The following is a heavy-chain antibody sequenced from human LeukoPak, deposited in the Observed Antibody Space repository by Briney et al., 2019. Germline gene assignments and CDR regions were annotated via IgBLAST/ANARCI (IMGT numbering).Heavy chain of an antibody. D-gene: IGHD3-22*01. CDR3: VRLRRNIDRSSYYYYNNY. CDR2: INPTSTSI. Sequence: GGSLRLSCAASGFTFSDYSINWVRQAPGKGLEWVSSINPTSTSIYYADAVKGRFIISRDNAKSSLFLQMNSLRAEDTALYYCVRLRRNIDRSSYYYYNNYWGQGILVTVSS. J-gene: IGHJ4*02. CDR1: GFTFSDYS. V-gene: IGHV3-21*01.